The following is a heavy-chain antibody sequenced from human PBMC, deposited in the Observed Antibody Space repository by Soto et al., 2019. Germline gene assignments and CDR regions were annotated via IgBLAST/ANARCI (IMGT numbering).Heavy chain of an antibody. V-gene: IGHV3-15*01. CDR1: GFTCSNGW. CDR2: ITSTPDGGTT. Sequence: PGGALRVSCAAAGFTCSNGWMSWVRQARGKGLEWVGRITSTPDGGTTDYAAPVKGRFTISRDDSKNTLYLQMDSLKTEDTAVYYCTSDYGDYSYFDYWGQGTLVTVSS. J-gene: IGHJ4*02. D-gene: IGHD4-17*01. CDR3: TSDYGDYSYFDY.